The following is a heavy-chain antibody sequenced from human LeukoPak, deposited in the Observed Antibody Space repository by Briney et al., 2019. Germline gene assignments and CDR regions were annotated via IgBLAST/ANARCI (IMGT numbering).Heavy chain of an antibody. D-gene: IGHD3-10*01. CDR3: ARGSWHPPTQSHAFDI. CDR1: GGTFSSYA. V-gene: IGHV1-69*13. CDR2: IIPIFGTA. Sequence: SVKVSCKASGGTFSSYAISWVRQAPGQGLEWMGGIIPIFGTANYAQKFQGRVTITADESTSTAHMELSSLRSDDTAVYYCARGSWHPPTQSHAFDIWGQGTMVTVSS. J-gene: IGHJ3*02.